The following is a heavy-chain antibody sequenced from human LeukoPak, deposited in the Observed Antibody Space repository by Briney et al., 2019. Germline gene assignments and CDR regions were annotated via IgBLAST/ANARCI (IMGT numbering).Heavy chain of an antibody. CDR2: ISHDGTTT. CDR1: GFTFRNYG. V-gene: IGHV3-30*18. CDR3: AKEPNAYSSGWYFQD. D-gene: IGHD6-25*01. J-gene: IGHJ1*01. Sequence: GVSLRLSCVTSGFTFRNYGMQWVRQAPGKGLEWVAVISHDGTTTFYADSVKGRFTISRDNSKNTLDLQMDSLRAEDTAVYFCAKEPNAYSSGWYFQDWGQGTLVTVSS.